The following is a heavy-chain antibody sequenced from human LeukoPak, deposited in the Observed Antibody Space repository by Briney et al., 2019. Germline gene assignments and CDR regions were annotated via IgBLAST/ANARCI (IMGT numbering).Heavy chain of an antibody. CDR2: IYYSGST. V-gene: IGHV4-59*12. CDR1: GGSISSYY. D-gene: IGHD5-18*01. CDR3: ARDSAMVIFDY. Sequence: SETLSLTCTVSGGSISSYYWSWIRQPPGKGLEWIGYIYYSGSTNYNPSLKSRVTMSVDTSKNQFSLKLSSVTAADTAVYYCARDSAMVIFDYWGQGTLVTVSS. J-gene: IGHJ4*02.